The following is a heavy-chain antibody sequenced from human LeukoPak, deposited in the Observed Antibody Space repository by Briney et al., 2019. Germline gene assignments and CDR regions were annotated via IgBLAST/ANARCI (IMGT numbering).Heavy chain of an antibody. J-gene: IGHJ3*02. V-gene: IGHV1-18*01. CDR1: GYTFTSYG. CDR3: ARDEHYDSSGYSDAFDI. CDR2: ISAYNGNT. D-gene: IGHD3-22*01. Sequence: GASVKVSCKVSGYTFTSYGISWVRQAPGQGLEWMGWISAYNGNTNYAQKLQGRVTMTTDASTSTAYMELRSLRSDDTAVYYCARDEHYDSSGYSDAFDIWGQGTMVTVSS.